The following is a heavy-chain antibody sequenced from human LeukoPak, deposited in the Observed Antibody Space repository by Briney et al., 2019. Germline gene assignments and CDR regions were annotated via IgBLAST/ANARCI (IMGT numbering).Heavy chain of an antibody. V-gene: IGHV4-59*01. CDR2: IYYSGST. CDR1: GDSISSYY. Sequence: SETLSLTCTVSGDSISSYYWSWIRQPPGKGLEWIGYIYYSGSTNYNPSLKSRVTISVDTSKNQFSLKLSSVTAADTAVYYCAAVVATADAFDIWGQGTMVTVSS. D-gene: IGHD2-15*01. CDR3: AAVVATADAFDI. J-gene: IGHJ3*02.